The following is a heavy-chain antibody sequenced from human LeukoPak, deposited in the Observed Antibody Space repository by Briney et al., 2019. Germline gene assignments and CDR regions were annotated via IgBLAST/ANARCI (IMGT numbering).Heavy chain of an antibody. D-gene: IGHD6-19*01. Sequence: SETLSLTCTVSGGSISSYYWSWIRQPPGKGLEWIGYIYYSGSTNYNPSLKGRVTISVDTSKNQFSLKLSSVTAADTAVYYCARASGQWLPPVYWGQGTLVTVSS. V-gene: IGHV4-59*01. J-gene: IGHJ4*02. CDR3: ARASGQWLPPVY. CDR1: GGSISSYY. CDR2: IYYSGST.